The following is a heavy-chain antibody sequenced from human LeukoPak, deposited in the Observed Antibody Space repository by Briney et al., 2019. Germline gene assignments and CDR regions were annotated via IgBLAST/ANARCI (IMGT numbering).Heavy chain of an antibody. V-gene: IGHV3-48*01. CDR2: ISSSSSTI. Sequence: GGSLRLSCAASGFTFSSYSMNWVRQAPGKGLEWVSYISSSSSTIYYADSVKGRFTISRDNAKNSLYLQMNSLRVEDTAVYYCARARDIVVVPAATEYNWFDPWGQGTLVTVSS. CDR1: GFTFSSYS. CDR3: ARARDIVVVPAATEYNWFDP. D-gene: IGHD2-2*01. J-gene: IGHJ5*02.